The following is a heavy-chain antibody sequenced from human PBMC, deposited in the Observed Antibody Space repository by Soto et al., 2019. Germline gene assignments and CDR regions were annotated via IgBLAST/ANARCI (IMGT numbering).Heavy chain of an antibody. CDR2: IIPIFGTA. Sequence: GASVKVSCKASGGTFSSYAISWVRQAPGQGLEWMGGIIPIFGTANYAQKFQGRVTITADESTSTAYMELSSLRSEDTAVYYCARTAVRGYSSGWYNWFDPWGQGTLVTVS. D-gene: IGHD6-19*01. J-gene: IGHJ5*02. CDR3: ARTAVRGYSSGWYNWFDP. V-gene: IGHV1-69*13. CDR1: GGTFSSYA.